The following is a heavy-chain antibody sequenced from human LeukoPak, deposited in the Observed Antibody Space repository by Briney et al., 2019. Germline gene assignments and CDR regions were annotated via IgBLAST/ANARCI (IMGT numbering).Heavy chain of an antibody. J-gene: IGHJ4*02. CDR3: ARMVADYFDS. D-gene: IGHD2-8*01. CDR1: GGSISSSSYY. V-gene: IGHV4-39*07. CDR2: IYYSGTT. Sequence: SETLSLTCTVSGGSISSSSYYWGWIRQPPGKGLEWIGSIYYSGTTNYNPSLRSRVTISVDTSKNQFSLRLSSVTAADTAVYYCARMVADYFDSWGQGTLVTVSS.